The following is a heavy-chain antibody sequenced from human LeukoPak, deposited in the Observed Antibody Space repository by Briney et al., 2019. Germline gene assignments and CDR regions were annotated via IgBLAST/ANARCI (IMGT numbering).Heavy chain of an antibody. J-gene: IGHJ5*01. CDR2: ISAYNGNT. Sequence: ASVKVSCKASGYTFTSYGISWVRQAPGQGLEWMGWISAYNGNTNYAQKLQGRVTMTTDTSTSTAYMELRSLRSDDTAVYYCARELGTYYYGSGRLNWFDSWGQGTLVTVSS. D-gene: IGHD3-10*01. CDR1: GYTFTSYG. CDR3: ARELGTYYYGSGRLNWFDS. V-gene: IGHV1-18*01.